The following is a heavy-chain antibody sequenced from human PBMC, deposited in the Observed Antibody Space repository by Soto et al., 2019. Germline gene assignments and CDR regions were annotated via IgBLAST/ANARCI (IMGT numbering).Heavy chain of an antibody. D-gene: IGHD3-22*01. Sequence: SETLSLTCTVSGGSISSYYWSWIRQPAGKGLEWIGRIYTSGSTNYNPSLKSRVTMSVDTSKNQFSLKLSSVTAADTAVYYCARVGPWVPYYYDSSPYTFENWFDPWGQGTLVTVSS. J-gene: IGHJ5*02. CDR2: IYTSGST. V-gene: IGHV4-4*07. CDR3: ARVGPWVPYYYDSSPYTFENWFDP. CDR1: GGSISSYY.